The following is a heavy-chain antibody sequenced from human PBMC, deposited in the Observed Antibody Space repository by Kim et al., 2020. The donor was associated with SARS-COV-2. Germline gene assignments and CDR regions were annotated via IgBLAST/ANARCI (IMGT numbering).Heavy chain of an antibody. Sequence: NYTPSLKRQVTISIDTSKNQFSLKLSSVTAADTAIYYCARQRYARYWFDPWGQGTLVTVSS. J-gene: IGHJ5*02. D-gene: IGHD3-16*01. V-gene: IGHV4-59*08. CDR3: ARQRYARYWFDP.